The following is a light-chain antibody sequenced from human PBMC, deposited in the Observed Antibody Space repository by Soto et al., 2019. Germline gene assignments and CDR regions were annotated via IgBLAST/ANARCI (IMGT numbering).Light chain of an antibody. CDR2: QDR. CDR1: KLGNKY. CDR3: QAWDSTTAVV. V-gene: IGLV3-1*01. J-gene: IGLJ2*01. Sequence: SYELTQPPSVSVSPGQTASITCSGDKLGNKYACWYQQKPGQSPVLVIYQDRKRPSGIPERFSGSNSGNTATLTISGTQAMDEADYYCQAWDSTTAVVFGGGTKVTVL.